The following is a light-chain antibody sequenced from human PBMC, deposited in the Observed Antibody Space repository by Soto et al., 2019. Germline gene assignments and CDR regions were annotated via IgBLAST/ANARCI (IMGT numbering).Light chain of an antibody. J-gene: IGKJ4*01. V-gene: IGKV1-33*01. Sequence: DIQMTQSPSSLSASVGDRVTIACQSSHDVSWNLNWFQQKPGEAPKLLIYDASNLERGVPSRCSGSGSGTEFTLTISSLQAEDVATYNCQQYSSMLSFGGGTEVDLK. CDR3: QQYSSMLS. CDR1: HDVSWN. CDR2: DAS.